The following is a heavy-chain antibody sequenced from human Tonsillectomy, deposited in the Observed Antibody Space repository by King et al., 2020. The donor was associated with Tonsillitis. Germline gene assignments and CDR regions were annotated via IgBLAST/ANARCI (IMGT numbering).Heavy chain of an antibody. J-gene: IGHJ3*02. CDR1: GFTFSSYS. CDR3: ARDYAFASDI. D-gene: IGHD3-16*01. V-gene: IGHV3-48*01. Sequence: VQLVESGGGLVQPGGSLRLSCAASGFTFSSYSMNWVRQAPGKGLEWISYIGSDSSTRYYADSVKGRFTIARDNAKNSLYLQMNGLRGEETAVYYCARDYAFASDIWGQGTMVTVSS. CDR2: IGSDSSTR.